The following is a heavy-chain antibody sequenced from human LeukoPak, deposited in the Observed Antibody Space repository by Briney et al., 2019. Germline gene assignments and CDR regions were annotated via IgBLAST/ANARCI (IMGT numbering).Heavy chain of an antibody. CDR2: ITGSGGDT. Sequence: PGGSLRLSCAASGFTFNNYAMAWARQAPGRGLEWVSAITGSGGDTYHADSVRGRFTISRDNSKNTLYLQMNSLRPEDTALYYCAKGSRDSRPYYFDFWGQEILVTVSS. D-gene: IGHD3-3*01. V-gene: IGHV3-23*01. J-gene: IGHJ4*02. CDR1: GFTFNNYA. CDR3: AKGSRDSRPYYFDF.